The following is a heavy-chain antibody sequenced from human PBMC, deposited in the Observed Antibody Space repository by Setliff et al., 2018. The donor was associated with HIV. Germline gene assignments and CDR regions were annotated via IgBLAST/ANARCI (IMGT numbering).Heavy chain of an antibody. CDR2: IDYSGST. D-gene: IGHD3-3*01. CDR1: GGSISSSSYY. CDR3: ARDIPVLQFFTRVDV. Sequence: SETLSLTCTVSGGSISSSSYYWGWIRQPPGKGLEWIGSIDYSGSTYYNPSLKSRVAISVDTSKNQFSLKLSSVTAADTAVYYCARDIPVLQFFTRVDVWGPGITVTVSS. J-gene: IGHJ6*02. V-gene: IGHV4-39*07.